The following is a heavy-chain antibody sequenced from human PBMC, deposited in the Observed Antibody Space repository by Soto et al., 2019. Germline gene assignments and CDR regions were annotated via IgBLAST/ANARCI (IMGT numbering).Heavy chain of an antibody. CDR2: IYSSGST. V-gene: IGHV4-28*01. CDR1: GYSISSSNW. Sequence: PSETLSLTCAVSGYSISSSNWWGWIRQPPGKGLEWIGYIYSSGSTYYNPSLKSRVTMSLDTSKNQFSLKLTSVTAVDTAVYYCARNMDTWSSIPFDIWGQGTMVTVSS. D-gene: IGHD2-8*02. J-gene: IGHJ3*02. CDR3: ARNMDTWSSIPFDI.